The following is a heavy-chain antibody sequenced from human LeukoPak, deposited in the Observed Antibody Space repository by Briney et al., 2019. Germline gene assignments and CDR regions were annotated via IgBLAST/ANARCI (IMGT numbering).Heavy chain of an antibody. D-gene: IGHD4-17*01. CDR3: AKTVTQRGTFDY. CDR1: GFTFSSYA. CDR2: ISGSGGST. V-gene: IGHV3-23*01. J-gene: IGHJ4*02. Sequence: GWALRLSCAASGFTFSSYAMSWVRQAPGKGLEWVSAISGSGGSTYYADSVKGRFTISRDNSKNTLYLQMNSLRAEDTAVYYCAKTVTQRGTFDYWGQGTLVTVSS.